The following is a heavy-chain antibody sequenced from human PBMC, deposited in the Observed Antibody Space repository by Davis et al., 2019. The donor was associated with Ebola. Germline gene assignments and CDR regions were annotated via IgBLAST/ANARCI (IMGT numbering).Heavy chain of an antibody. CDR2: ISGSGGST. V-gene: IGHV3-23*01. Sequence: GGSLRLSCAASEFTFSSSAMSWVRQAPGKGLEWVSSISGSGGSTYYADSVKGRFTISRDNAKNSLHLHMNSLRAEDTAVYYCARASVTRYYYYGMDVWGQGTTVTVSS. J-gene: IGHJ6*02. CDR1: EFTFSSSA. CDR3: ARASVTRYYYYGMDV. D-gene: IGHD4-11*01.